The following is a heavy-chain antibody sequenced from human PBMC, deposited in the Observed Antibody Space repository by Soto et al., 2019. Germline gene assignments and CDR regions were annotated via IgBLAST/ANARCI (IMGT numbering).Heavy chain of an antibody. CDR1: GFTFSSYA. CDR2: ISGSGGST. V-gene: IGHV3-23*01. J-gene: IGHJ5*02. Sequence: EVQLLESGGGLVQPGGSLRLSCAASGFTFSSYAMSWVRQAPGKGLEWVSAISGSGGSTYYADSVKGRFTISRDNSKNTLYLQMNSLRAEDTAVYDCAKSYQDIVVVPAAMPWFDPWGQGTLVTVSS. CDR3: AKSYQDIVVVPAAMPWFDP. D-gene: IGHD2-2*01.